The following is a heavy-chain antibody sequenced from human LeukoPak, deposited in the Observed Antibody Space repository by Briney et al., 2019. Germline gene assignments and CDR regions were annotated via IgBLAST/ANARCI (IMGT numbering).Heavy chain of an antibody. D-gene: IGHD1-26*01. CDR3: ARDVTASASGSYYFDY. J-gene: IGHJ4*02. CDR2: IYYSGST. V-gene: IGHV4-59*02. CDR1: GGSVTSYY. Sequence: PSETLSLTCTVSGGSVTSYYWSWIRQPPGKGLEWIGYIYYSGSTNYNPSLKSRVTISVDTSKNQFSLKLSSVTAADTAVYYCARDVTASASGSYYFDYWGQGTLVTVSS.